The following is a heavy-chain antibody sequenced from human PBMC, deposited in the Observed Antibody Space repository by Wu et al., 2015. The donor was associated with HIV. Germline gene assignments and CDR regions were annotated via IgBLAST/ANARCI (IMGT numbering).Heavy chain of an antibody. Sequence: QVQLVQSGAEVKKPGSSVKVTCKASGDGFTSYAVSWVRQAPGQGLEWMGGINPLFGTTKHAERFQDRVTFTTDESKSTAYMELSSLRSEDTAVYYCATTGGYSYNDVGMDVWGQGTTVTVSS. CDR2: INPLFGTT. V-gene: IGHV1-69*05. D-gene: IGHD5-18*01. CDR1: GDGFTSYA. J-gene: IGHJ6*02. CDR3: ATTGGYSYNDVGMDV.